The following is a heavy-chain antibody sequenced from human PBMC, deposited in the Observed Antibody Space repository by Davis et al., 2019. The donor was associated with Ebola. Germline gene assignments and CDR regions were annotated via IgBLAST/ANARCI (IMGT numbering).Heavy chain of an antibody. D-gene: IGHD6-13*01. CDR2: ISSSGSTI. CDR1: GFTFSSYS. CDR3: ARDTHRIAAAGTVDY. V-gene: IGHV3-48*04. Sequence: GESLKISCAASGFTFSSYSMNWVRQAPGKGLEWISYISSSGSTIYYADSVKGRFTISRDNAKNSLYLQMNSLRAEDTAVYYCARDTHRIAAAGTVDYWGQGTLVTVSS. J-gene: IGHJ4*02.